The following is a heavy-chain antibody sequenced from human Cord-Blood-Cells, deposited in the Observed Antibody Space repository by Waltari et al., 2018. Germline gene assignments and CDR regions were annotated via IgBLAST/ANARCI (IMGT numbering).Heavy chain of an antibody. J-gene: IGHJ5*02. CDR3: ARDYRRGGVRWFDP. Sequence: QVQLQESGPGLVKPSETLSLTCAVSGYSISSGYYWGWIRQPPGKGLEWIGSIYHSGSTYYNPSLKSRVTISVDTSKTQVSRKLSSVTAADTAVYYCARDYRRGGVRWFDPWGQGTLVTVSS. D-gene: IGHD3-16*01. CDR1: GYSISSGYY. V-gene: IGHV4-38-2*02. CDR2: IYHSGST.